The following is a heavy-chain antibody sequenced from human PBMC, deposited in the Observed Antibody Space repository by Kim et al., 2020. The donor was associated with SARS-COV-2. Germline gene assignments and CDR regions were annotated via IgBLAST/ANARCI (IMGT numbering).Heavy chain of an antibody. V-gene: IGHV3-30*04. Sequence: GGSLRLSCAASGFTFSSYAMHWVHQAPGKGLEWVAVISYDGSNKYYVDSVKGRFTISRDNSKNTLYLQMNSLRAEDTAVYYCARDSYGMDVWGQGTTVT. CDR1: GFTFSSYA. J-gene: IGHJ6*02. CDR3: ARDSYGMDV. CDR2: ISYDGSNK.